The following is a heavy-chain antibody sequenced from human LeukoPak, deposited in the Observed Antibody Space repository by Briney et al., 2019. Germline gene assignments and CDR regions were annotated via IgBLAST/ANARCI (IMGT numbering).Heavy chain of an antibody. D-gene: IGHD3-22*01. CDR1: GYTFTSYG. Sequence: EASVKVSCKASGYTFTSYGISWVRQAPGQGLEWMGGIIPIFGTANYAQKFQGRVTITADESTSTAYMELSRLRSDDTAVYYCARDHSPYYYDSSGYYYFDYWGQGTLVTVSS. V-gene: IGHV1-69*13. CDR2: IIPIFGTA. CDR3: ARDHSPYYYDSSGYYYFDY. J-gene: IGHJ4*02.